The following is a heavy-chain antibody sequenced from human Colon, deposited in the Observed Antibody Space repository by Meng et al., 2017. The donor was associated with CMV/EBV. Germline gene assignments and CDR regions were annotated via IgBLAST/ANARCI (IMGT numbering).Heavy chain of an antibody. V-gene: IGHV4-34*01. J-gene: IGHJ4*02. Sequence: QLHLRQGGAGLMHPSAPMSLPFALFGESFSPYYWTWLRQSPGKGLEWIASIDNTGSTNYHPSLKSRVTISINTSNSHSSLNLTSATAADTAVYYCARGGGTPIRGVLPFDFWGQGTLVTVSS. CDR3: ARGGGTPIRGVLPFDF. D-gene: IGHD3-10*01. CDR1: GESFSPYY. CDR2: IDNTGST.